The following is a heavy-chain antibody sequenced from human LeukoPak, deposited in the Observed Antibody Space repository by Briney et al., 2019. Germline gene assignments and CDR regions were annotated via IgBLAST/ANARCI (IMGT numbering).Heavy chain of an antibody. V-gene: IGHV1-18*04. CDR3: ARGDGATSNPYFDY. D-gene: IGHD5-12*01. CDR2: ISTYAGNT. CDR1: GYSFTSYG. J-gene: IGHJ4*02. Sequence: GASGKVSCKASGYSFTSYGISWVRQAPGQGLEWMGWISTYAGNTNYAQKVQDRVTMTTDSSTNTAYMELRSLTSDDTAVYYCARGDGATSNPYFDYWGQGTLVTVSS.